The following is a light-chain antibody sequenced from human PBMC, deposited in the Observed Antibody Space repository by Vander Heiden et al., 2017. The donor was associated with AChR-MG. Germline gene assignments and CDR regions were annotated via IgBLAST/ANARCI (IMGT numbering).Light chain of an antibody. J-gene: IGKJ2*02. CDR3: QQDCSSPRT. V-gene: IGKV3-20*01. Sequence: EIVLTQSPGTLSLSPGERATLSCRASQSVSSTYLGWYQQKPGQAPRLLIYAASSRATGIPDRFSGSGSGTDFTLSISRLEPEDFAVYYCQQDCSSPRTFGQGTKLEIK. CDR2: AAS. CDR1: QSVSSTY.